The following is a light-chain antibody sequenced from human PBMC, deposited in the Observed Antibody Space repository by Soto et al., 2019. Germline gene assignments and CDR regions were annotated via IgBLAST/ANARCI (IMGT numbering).Light chain of an antibody. V-gene: IGKV3-11*01. CDR3: QQRSNWPPWT. J-gene: IGKJ1*01. CDR1: QRVGIN. Sequence: EIVMTQSPATLSVSPGETATLSCRASQRVGINLAWYQQKPGQAPRLLIYSASNRATGIPARFAGSGSGTDFTLTISSLEPEDFAVYYCQQRSNWPPWTFGQGTKVEIK. CDR2: SAS.